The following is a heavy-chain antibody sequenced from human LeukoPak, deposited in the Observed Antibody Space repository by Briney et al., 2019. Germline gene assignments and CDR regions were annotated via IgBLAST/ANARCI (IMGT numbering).Heavy chain of an antibody. CDR2: IYYSGST. D-gene: IGHD3-22*01. J-gene: IGHJ3*02. CDR1: GGSISSYY. CDR3: ASYSTYYYDSSGLGAFDI. Sequence: PSETLSLTCTVSGGSISSYYWSWIRQPPGEGLEWIGYIYYSGSTNYNPSLKSRVAISVDTSKNQFSLKLSSVTAADTAVYYCASYSTYYYDSSGLGAFDIWGQGTMVTVSS. V-gene: IGHV4-59*08.